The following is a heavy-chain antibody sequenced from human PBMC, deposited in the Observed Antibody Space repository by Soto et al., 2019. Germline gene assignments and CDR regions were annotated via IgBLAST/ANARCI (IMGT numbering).Heavy chain of an antibody. CDR1: GGSISSDDYY. Sequence: QVQLQESGPGLVKPSQTLSLTCTVSGGSISSDDYYWSWIRQPPGKGLEWIGHIYYSGSTYYNPSLKSRVTISVDPSTNQFSLNVRSVTAADTAVYYCARDRGGTWMYKWFDPWGQGTPVTVSS. D-gene: IGHD3-10*01. J-gene: IGHJ5*02. V-gene: IGHV4-30-4*01. CDR3: ARDRGGTWMYKWFDP. CDR2: IYYSGST.